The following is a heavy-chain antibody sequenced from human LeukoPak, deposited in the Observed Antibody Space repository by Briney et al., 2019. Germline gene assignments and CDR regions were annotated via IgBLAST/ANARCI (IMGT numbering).Heavy chain of an antibody. CDR2: IIPIFGTA. V-gene: IGHV1-69*13. Sequence: SVNVACKAYGGTFSNYCISWVRQAAGQGREWMGWIIPIFGTANYGQTFQGRVTITADETPSTAYMELSSMRSEDTAVYYCARDITGLGSASYVLDYWGQGTLVTVSS. CDR3: ARDITGLGSASYVLDY. CDR1: GGTFSNYC. D-gene: IGHD3-10*01. J-gene: IGHJ4*02.